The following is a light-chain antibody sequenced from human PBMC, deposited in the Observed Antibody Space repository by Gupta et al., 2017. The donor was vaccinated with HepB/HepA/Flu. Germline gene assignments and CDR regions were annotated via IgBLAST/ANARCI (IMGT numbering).Light chain of an antibody. V-gene: IGLV1-40*01. CDR2: GNS. CDR1: SSNIGAGYD. Sequence: HSVLTHPPSVSGAPGQRVTISCTGSSSNIGAGYDVHWYQQLPGTAPKLLIYGNSNRPSGVPDRFSGSKSGTSASLAITGLQAEDEADYYCQSYDSSLSGSVVFGGGTKLTVL. CDR3: QSYDSSLSGSVV. J-gene: IGLJ2*01.